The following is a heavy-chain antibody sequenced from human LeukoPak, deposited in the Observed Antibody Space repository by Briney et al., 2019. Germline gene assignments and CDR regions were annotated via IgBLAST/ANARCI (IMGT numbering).Heavy chain of an antibody. CDR3: ANGNRCNSPTCLGYYYLYMDV. V-gene: IGHV3-23*01. Sequence: GGSLRLSCAASVYTFSSHAINWVRQAPARGLEWVSGFSGSGGTTYYADSLKGRFTISRDNPKNTLYLQMNSLRAEDAAVYYCANGNRCNSPTCLGYYYLYMDVWGKGTTVTVSS. D-gene: IGHD2/OR15-2a*01. CDR2: FSGSGGTT. J-gene: IGHJ6*03. CDR1: VYTFSSHA.